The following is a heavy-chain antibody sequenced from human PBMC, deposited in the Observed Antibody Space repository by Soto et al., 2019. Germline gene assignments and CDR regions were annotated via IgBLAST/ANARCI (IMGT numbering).Heavy chain of an antibody. CDR1: GFTFSSYA. CDR3: AKARRIAVAGTSGY. CDR2: ISGSGGST. J-gene: IGHJ4*02. Sequence: GGSLRLSCAASGFTFSSYAMSWVRQAPGKGLEWVSAISGSGGSTYYADSVKGRFTISRDNSKNTLYLQMNSLRAEDTAVYYCAKARRIAVAGTSGYWGQGTLVTVSS. V-gene: IGHV3-23*01. D-gene: IGHD6-19*01.